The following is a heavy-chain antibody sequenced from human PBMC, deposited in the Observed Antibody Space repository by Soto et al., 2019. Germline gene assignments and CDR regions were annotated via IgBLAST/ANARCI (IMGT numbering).Heavy chain of an antibody. Sequence: ASVKVSCKASGGTFSSYAISWVRQAPGQGLEWMGGIIPIFGTANYAQKFQGRVTITADESTSTAYMELSSLRSEDTAVYYCARGRDGYDYRYIDYWGQGTLVTVSS. V-gene: IGHV1-69*13. CDR1: GGTFSSYA. CDR2: IIPIFGTA. CDR3: ARGRDGYDYRYIDY. D-gene: IGHD5-12*01. J-gene: IGHJ4*02.